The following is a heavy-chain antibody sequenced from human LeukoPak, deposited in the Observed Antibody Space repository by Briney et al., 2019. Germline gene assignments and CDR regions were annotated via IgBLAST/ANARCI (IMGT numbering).Heavy chain of an antibody. Sequence: SVKVSCKASGGTFSSYTISWVRQAPGQGLEWMGRIIPILGIANYAQKFQGRVTITADKSTSTAYMELSSLRSEDTAVYYCARDEGYSGSSSCTRLGKYNWFGYWGQGTLVTVSS. CDR3: ARDEGYSGSSSCTRLGKYNWFGY. CDR1: GGTFSSYT. CDR2: IIPILGIA. J-gene: IGHJ4*02. D-gene: IGHD2-2*01. V-gene: IGHV1-69*04.